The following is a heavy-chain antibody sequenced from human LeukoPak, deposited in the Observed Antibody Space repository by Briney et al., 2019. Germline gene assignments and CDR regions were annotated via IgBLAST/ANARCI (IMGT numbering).Heavy chain of an antibody. V-gene: IGHV3-48*03. J-gene: IGHJ4*02. Sequence: GGSLRLSCAASGFTFSSYEMNWVRQAPGKGLEWVSYISSSGSTIYYADSVKGRFTISRDNAKNSLYLQMNSLRAEDTAVYYCAREVYYYGSGSSAPLDYWGQGTLVTVSS. CDR2: ISSSGSTI. CDR3: AREVYYYGSGSSAPLDY. D-gene: IGHD3-10*01. CDR1: GFTFSSYE.